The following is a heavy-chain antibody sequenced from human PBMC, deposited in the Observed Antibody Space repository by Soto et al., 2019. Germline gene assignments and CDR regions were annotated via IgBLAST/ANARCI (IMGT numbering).Heavy chain of an antibody. V-gene: IGHV4-59*01. CDR2: IYYSGST. D-gene: IGHD2-15*01. J-gene: IGHJ4*02. CDR3: ARVAPFFYFDY. Sequence: SETLSLTCTFSGGSISSYYWSWIRQPPGKGLEWIGYIYYSGSTNYNPSLKSRVTISVDTSKNQFSLKLSSVTAADTAVYYCARVAPFFYFDYWGQGTLVTVSS. CDR1: GGSISSYY.